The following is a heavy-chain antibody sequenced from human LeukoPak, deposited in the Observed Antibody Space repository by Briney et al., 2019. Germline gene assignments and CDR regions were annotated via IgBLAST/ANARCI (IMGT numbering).Heavy chain of an antibody. CDR1: GFTFSGHG. Sequence: PEWSLRLSCVASGFTFSGHGMHWVRQAPGKGLEWVSSMSGSGGSTYYADSVKGRFTISRDNSKNTLYLQMNNLRAEDTALYYCAKNQGQWLVPVDYWGQGTLVTVSS. CDR3: AKNQGQWLVPVDY. D-gene: IGHD6-19*01. J-gene: IGHJ4*02. CDR2: MSGSGGST. V-gene: IGHV3-23*01.